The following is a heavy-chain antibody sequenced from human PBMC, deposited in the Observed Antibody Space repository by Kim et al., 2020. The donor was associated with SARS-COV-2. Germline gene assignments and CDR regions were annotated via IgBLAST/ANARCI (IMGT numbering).Heavy chain of an antibody. CDR2: FDPEDGET. D-gene: IGHD4-17*01. J-gene: IGHJ5*02. V-gene: IGHV1-24*01. CDR1: GYTLTELS. Sequence: ASVKVSCKVSGYTLTELSMHWVRQAPGKGLEWMGGFDPEDGETIYAQKFQGRVTMTEDTSTDTAYMELSSLRSEDTAVYYCATADYGDYPNWFDPWGQGTLVTVSS. CDR3: ATADYGDYPNWFDP.